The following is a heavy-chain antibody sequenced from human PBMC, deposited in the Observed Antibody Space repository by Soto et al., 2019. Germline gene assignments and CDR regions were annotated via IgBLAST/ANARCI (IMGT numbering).Heavy chain of an antibody. CDR3: VREVITPVHQGADDAFDV. Sequence: QVQLQEAGPGLVKPSQTLSLTCIVSGGSISSGNHFWSWIRQPPGKGLEWIGYIFYSGTAYYNSSLKSRVSISVDTSKNQFSLKLSSVTAAGTAMYYCVREVITPVHQGADDAFDVWGQGTMVTVSS. V-gene: IGHV4-30-4*01. D-gene: IGHD2-21*01. J-gene: IGHJ3*01. CDR1: GGSISSGNHF. CDR2: IFYSGTA.